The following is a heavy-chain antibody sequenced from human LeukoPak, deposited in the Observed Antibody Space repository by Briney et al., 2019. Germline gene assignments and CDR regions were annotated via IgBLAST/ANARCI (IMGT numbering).Heavy chain of an antibody. CDR2: INHSGST. J-gene: IGHJ5*02. D-gene: IGHD1-14*01. V-gene: IGHV4-34*01. CDR3: ARVGHLEPP. CDR1: GGSFSGYY. Sequence: SETLSLTCAVYGGSFSGYYWSWNRQPPGKGLEWIGEINHSGSTNYNPSLKSRVTISVDTSKNQFSLKLSSVTAADTAVYYCARVGHLEPPWGQGTLVTVSS.